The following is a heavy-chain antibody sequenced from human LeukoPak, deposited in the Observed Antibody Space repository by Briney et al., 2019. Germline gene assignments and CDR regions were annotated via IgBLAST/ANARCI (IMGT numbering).Heavy chain of an antibody. CDR2: IYYSWST. CDR3: ARRARDDYVWGSYRSEPFDY. CDR1: GGSVSRGRYY. V-gene: IGHV4-61*01. J-gene: IGHJ4*02. Sequence: SETLSLTCTVSGGSVSRGRYYWSWIRQPPGKGLEWIGYIYYSWSTNYNPSLKSRVTISVDTSKNQFSLKLSSVTAADTAVYYCARRARDDYVWGSYRSEPFDYWGQGTLVTVSS. D-gene: IGHD3-16*02.